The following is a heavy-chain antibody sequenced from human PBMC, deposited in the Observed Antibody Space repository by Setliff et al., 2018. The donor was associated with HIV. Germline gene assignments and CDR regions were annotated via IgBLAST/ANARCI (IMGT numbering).Heavy chain of an antibody. J-gene: IGHJ6*03. CDR2: MNPNSGNT. CDR1: GYTFTNSD. Sequence: GASVKVSCKASGYTFTNSDINWVRQATGQGLEWMGWMNPNSGNTGYAQKFQGRVIMTRETSITTAYMELSSLRSDDTAVYYCARGAWYTSGWYSSRYMDVWGKGTTVTVSS. D-gene: IGHD6-19*01. CDR3: ARGAWYTSGWYSSRYMDV. V-gene: IGHV1-8*02.